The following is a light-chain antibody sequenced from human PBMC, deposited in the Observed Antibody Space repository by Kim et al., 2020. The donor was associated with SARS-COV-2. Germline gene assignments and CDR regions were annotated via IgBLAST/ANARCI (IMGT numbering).Light chain of an antibody. CDR1: LDIRNY. Sequence: DIQMTQSPSSLSTSVGDRVTITCQASLDIRNYLNWYQQKPGKAPKLLIYDASNLEAGVPSRFSGSGAGSHFTFTISSLQPEDIATYYCRQYDNPPFTFGQGTKLEIK. J-gene: IGKJ2*01. CDR2: DAS. CDR3: RQYDNPPFT. V-gene: IGKV1-33*01.